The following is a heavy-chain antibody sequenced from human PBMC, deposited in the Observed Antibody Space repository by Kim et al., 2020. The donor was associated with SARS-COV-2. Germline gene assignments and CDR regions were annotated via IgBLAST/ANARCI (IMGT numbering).Heavy chain of an antibody. Sequence: STSYGDSVKGRFTISRDNAKNTLYLQLNSLRAEDTAVYYCARGNYYGMDVWGQGTTVTVSS. CDR2: ST. CDR3: ARGNYYGMDV. V-gene: IGHV3-74*01. J-gene: IGHJ6*02.